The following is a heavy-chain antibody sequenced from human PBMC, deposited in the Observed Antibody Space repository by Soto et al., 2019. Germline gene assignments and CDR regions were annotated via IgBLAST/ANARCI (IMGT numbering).Heavy chain of an antibody. CDR1: GYSLSIYA. V-gene: IGHV1-3*01. J-gene: IGHJ3*02. Sequence: LVKGAWKXAGYSLSIYAIRCGLNAPGQRLEWMGWINAGNGNTKYSQKFQGRVTITRDTSASTAYMELSSLRSEDTAVYYCARDRGYCSSTSCSRGAFDIWGQGTMVTVSS. D-gene: IGHD2-2*01. CDR2: INAGNGNT. CDR3: ARDRGYCSSTSCSRGAFDI.